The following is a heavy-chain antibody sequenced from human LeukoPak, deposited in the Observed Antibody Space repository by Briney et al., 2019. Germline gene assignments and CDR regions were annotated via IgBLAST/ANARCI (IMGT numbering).Heavy chain of an antibody. J-gene: IGHJ4*02. D-gene: IGHD2-15*01. V-gene: IGHV4-39*07. CDR1: GGSIISTTYY. Sequence: SETLSLTCTVSGGSIISTTYYWGWIRQPRGKGLEWIGSIYYSGSTYYNPSLKSRVTISVDTSKNQFSLKLSSVTAADTAVYYCARGSGGRRIVVVVAARGSFDYWGQGTLVTVSS. CDR3: ARGSGGRRIVVVVAARGSFDY. CDR2: IYYSGST.